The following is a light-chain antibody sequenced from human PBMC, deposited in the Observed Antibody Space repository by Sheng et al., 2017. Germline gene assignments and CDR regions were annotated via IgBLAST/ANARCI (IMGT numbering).Light chain of an antibody. CDR1: QSVGDF. J-gene: IGKJ1*01. V-gene: IGKV3-15*01. Sequence: EVVLTQSPATLSVSPGERATLSCRASQSVGDFLAWFQQKPGQAPRLLISRASTRATGIPVRFSGSGSGTEFTLTISSLQPEDFAFYYCQHYYNWPRTFGQGPRWKSN. CDR3: QHYYNWPRT. CDR2: RAS.